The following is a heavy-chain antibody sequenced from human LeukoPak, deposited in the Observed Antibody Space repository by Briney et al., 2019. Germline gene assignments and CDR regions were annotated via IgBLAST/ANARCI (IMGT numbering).Heavy chain of an antibody. CDR3: ARPRTLIVGATPGWFDP. V-gene: IGHV4-39*07. CDR2: IFYSGST. CDR1: GGSISSNNYY. J-gene: IGHJ5*02. Sequence: SETLSLTCTVSGGSISSNNYYWGWIRQPPGKGLEWIGSIFYSGSTYYNPSLKSRVTISVDTSKNQFSLKLSSVTAADTAVYYCARPRTLIVGATPGWFDPWGQGTLVTVSS. D-gene: IGHD1-26*01.